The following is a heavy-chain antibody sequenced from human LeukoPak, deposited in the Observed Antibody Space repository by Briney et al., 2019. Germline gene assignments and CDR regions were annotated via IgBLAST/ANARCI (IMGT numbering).Heavy chain of an antibody. J-gene: IGHJ4*02. Sequence: GASVKVSCKASGYTFTDYHIHWVRQAPGQGLEWMGRINPNSGGTNYAQQFQGRVTMTRDTSISTAYMELNRLTSDDTVVYYCARSLGGSGSYVVGYRGQGTQVTVSS. V-gene: IGHV1-2*05. CDR2: INPNSGGT. CDR3: ARSLGGSGSYVVGY. CDR1: GYTFTDYH. D-gene: IGHD3-10*01.